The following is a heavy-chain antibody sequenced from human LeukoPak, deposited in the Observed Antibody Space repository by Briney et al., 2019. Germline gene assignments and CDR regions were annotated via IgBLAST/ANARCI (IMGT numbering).Heavy chain of an antibody. D-gene: IGHD6-6*01. Sequence: GGSLSLSCAASGFIFSNFAMSWVPQPPGKGLEWVPAITDSGGDTYYADSVKGRFTISRDNSKNTLYLQMNSLRVEDTALYYCAKGSRSSRPYYFDYWGQGTLVTASS. CDR1: GFIFSNFA. J-gene: IGHJ4*02. CDR2: ITDSGGDT. CDR3: AKGSRSSRPYYFDY. V-gene: IGHV3-23*01.